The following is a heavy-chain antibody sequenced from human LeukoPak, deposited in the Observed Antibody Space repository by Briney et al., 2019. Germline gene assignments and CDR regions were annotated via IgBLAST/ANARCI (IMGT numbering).Heavy chain of an antibody. J-gene: IGHJ3*02. CDR2: IYYSGST. Sequence: SETLSLTCTVSGGSISSYYWSWIRQPPGKGLEWIGYIYYSGSTNYNPSLKSRVTISVDTSKNQFSLKLSSVTAADTAVYYCAREGSTIFGVVIYAFDIWGQGTMVTVSS. V-gene: IGHV4-59*01. D-gene: IGHD3-3*01. CDR3: AREGSTIFGVVIYAFDI. CDR1: GGSISSYY.